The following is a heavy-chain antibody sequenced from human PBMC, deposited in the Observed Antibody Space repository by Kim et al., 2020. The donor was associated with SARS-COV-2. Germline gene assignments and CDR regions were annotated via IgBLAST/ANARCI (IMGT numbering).Heavy chain of an antibody. CDR2: T. V-gene: IGHV3-11*03. D-gene: IGHD6-6*01. Sequence: TNYADSVKGRFTISRDNATTSLYMQMNSLRTEDTAVYYCATYSSSSSSQYWGQGTLVTVSP. CDR3: ATYSSSSSSQY. J-gene: IGHJ1*01.